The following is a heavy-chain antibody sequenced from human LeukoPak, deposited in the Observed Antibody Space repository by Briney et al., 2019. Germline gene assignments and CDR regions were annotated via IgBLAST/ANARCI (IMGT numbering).Heavy chain of an antibody. V-gene: IGHV3-48*03. CDR1: GFTFSIYA. CDR3: ARAYYGAVPFDI. Sequence: GGSLRLSCAASGFTFSIYAMSWVRQAPGKGLEWVSYISSSGSTIYYADSVKGRFTISRDNAKNSLYLQMSSLRAEDTAVYYCARAYYGAVPFDIWGQGTMVTVSS. CDR2: ISSSGSTI. D-gene: IGHD4-17*01. J-gene: IGHJ3*02.